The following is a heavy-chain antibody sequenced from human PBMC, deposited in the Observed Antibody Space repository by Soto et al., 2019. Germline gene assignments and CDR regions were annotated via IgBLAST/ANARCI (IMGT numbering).Heavy chain of an antibody. Sequence: ASVKVSCKASGGTFSSDAISWVRRAPGQGLEWMGGIIPIFGTANYAQKFQGRVTITADESTSTAYMELSSLRYEDTVVHYCATISNWKYYYYIRDVWGPGTTVTGCS. CDR3: ATISNWKYYYYIRDV. CDR1: GGTFSSDA. J-gene: IGHJ6*02. CDR2: IIPIFGTA. V-gene: IGHV1-69*13. D-gene: IGHD1-20*01.